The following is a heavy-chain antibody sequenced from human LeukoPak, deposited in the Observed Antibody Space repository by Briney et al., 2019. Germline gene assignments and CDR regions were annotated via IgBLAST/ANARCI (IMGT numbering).Heavy chain of an antibody. CDR1: GGSISSYY. CDR3: ARGPNYYGSGSPLFDP. Sequence: PSETLSLTCTVSGGSISSYYWSWIRQPAGKGLEWIGRIYTSGSTNYNPSLKSRVTMSVDTSKNQFSLKLSSVTAADTAVYYCARGPNYYGSGSPLFDPWGQGTLVTVSS. V-gene: IGHV4-4*07. CDR2: IYTSGST. D-gene: IGHD3-10*01. J-gene: IGHJ5*02.